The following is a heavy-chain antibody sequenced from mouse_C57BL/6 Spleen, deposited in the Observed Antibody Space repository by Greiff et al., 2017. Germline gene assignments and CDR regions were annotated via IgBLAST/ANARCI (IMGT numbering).Heavy chain of an antibody. D-gene: IGHD1-2*01. Sequence: QVQLQQPGAELVKPGASVKLSCKASGYTFTSYWMQWVKQRPGQGLEWIGEIDPSNSCTNYNQKFKGKATLTVDTSSSTAYMQLSSLTSEDSAVFYGARSSTAGFADWGQGTLVTVSA. J-gene: IGHJ3*01. V-gene: IGHV1-50*01. CDR3: ARSSTAGFAD. CDR2: IDPSNSCT. CDR1: GYTFTSYW.